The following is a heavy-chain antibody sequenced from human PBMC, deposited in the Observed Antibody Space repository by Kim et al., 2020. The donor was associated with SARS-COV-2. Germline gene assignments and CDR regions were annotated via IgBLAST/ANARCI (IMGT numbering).Heavy chain of an antibody. CDR2: IYYSGST. J-gene: IGHJ4*02. Sequence: SETLSLTCTVSGGSVSSGSYYWSWIRQPPGKGLEWIGYIYYSGSTNYNPSLKSRVTISVDTSKNQFSLKLSSVTAADTAVYYCARVNFDWLYHTDDYWGQGTLVTVSS. D-gene: IGHD3-9*01. CDR1: GGSVSSGSYY. CDR3: ARVNFDWLYHTDDY. V-gene: IGHV4-61*01.